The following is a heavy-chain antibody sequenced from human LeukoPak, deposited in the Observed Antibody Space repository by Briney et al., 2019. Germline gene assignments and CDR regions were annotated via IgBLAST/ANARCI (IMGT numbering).Heavy chain of an antibody. CDR2: IIPIFGTA. CDR3: ARGGPIVVVPAAIPPFDY. Sequence: ASVKVSCKASGGTFSSYAISWVRQAPGQGLEWRGGIIPIFGTANYAQKFQGRVTITTDESTSTAYMELSSLRSEDTAVYYCARGGPIVVVPAAIPPFDYWGQGTLVTVSS. CDR1: GGTFSSYA. D-gene: IGHD2-2*01. V-gene: IGHV1-69*05. J-gene: IGHJ4*02.